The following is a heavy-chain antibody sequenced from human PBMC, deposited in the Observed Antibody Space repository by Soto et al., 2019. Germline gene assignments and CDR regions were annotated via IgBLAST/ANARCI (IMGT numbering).Heavy chain of an antibody. CDR2: VRTKANSYAT. V-gene: IGHV3-73*01. CDR1: GFTFSGSA. CDR3: TRQVYGGKFDC. Sequence: EVQLVESGGGLVQPGGSLKLSCAASGFTFSGSAMHWVRQASGKGLEWVGRVRTKANSYATAYAASVKGRFTISRDDSENTAYLQMNSLKTEDTAVYYCTRQVYGGKFDCWGQGTLVTVSS. J-gene: IGHJ4*02. D-gene: IGHD4-17*01.